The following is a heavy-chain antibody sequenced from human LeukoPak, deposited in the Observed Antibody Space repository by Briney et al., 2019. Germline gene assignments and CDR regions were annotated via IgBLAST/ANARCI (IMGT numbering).Heavy chain of an antibody. D-gene: IGHD3-3*01. Sequence: PGGSLRLSCAASGFTFSNAWMNWVRQAPGKGLEWVGRIKSKTDGGTTDYAAPVKGRFTISRDDSKNTLYLQMNSLKTEDTAVYYCTTESYDFWSGYSPLGFDYWGQGTLVTVSS. V-gene: IGHV3-15*07. CDR2: IKSKTDGGTT. CDR3: TTESYDFWSGYSPLGFDY. CDR1: GFTFSNAW. J-gene: IGHJ4*02.